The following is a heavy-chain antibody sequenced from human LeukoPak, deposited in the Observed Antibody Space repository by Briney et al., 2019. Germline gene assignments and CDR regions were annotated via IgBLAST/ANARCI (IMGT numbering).Heavy chain of an antibody. Sequence: PSETLSLTCTVSGGSISSYYWSWIRQPPGKGLEWIGYIYYSGSTNYNPSLKSRVTISVDTSKNQFSLKLSSVTAADTAVYYCARGGYSYPRRVALDIWGQGTMVTVSS. CDR2: IYYSGST. CDR1: GGSISSYY. V-gene: IGHV4-59*01. J-gene: IGHJ3*02. CDR3: ARGGYSYPRRVALDI. D-gene: IGHD5-18*01.